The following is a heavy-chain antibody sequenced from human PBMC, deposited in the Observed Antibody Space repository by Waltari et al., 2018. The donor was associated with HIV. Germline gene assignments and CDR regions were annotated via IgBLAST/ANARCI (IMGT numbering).Heavy chain of an antibody. CDR2: IIPIFGSP. J-gene: IGHJ3*02. Sequence: QVQPVQSGAEVKKPGSSVKVSCKASGGTFSNSDINWVRQAPGQGLEWMGGIIPIFGSPNYAQKFQGRVTITADESTSTVYMKLSSLRSEDTAVYYCASASRDTAMGAFDIWGQGTMVTVSS. V-gene: IGHV1-69*01. CDR1: GGTFSNSD. D-gene: IGHD5-18*01. CDR3: ASASRDTAMGAFDI.